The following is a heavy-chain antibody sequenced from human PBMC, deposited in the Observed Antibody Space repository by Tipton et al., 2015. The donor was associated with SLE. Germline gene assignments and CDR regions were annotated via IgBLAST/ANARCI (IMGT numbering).Heavy chain of an antibody. J-gene: IGHJ3*02. D-gene: IGHD3-22*01. Sequence: SLRLSCAASGFTFNTYTMNWVRQAPGKGLEWISYISIGSSTIHYADSVKGRFTISRNNAENTLYLQMNSLRAEDTAVYYCARALITMIDXGAFDIWGXGTMXXVSS. CDR1: GFTFNTYT. CDR2: ISIGSSTI. CDR3: ARALITMIDXGAFDI. V-gene: IGHV3-48*01.